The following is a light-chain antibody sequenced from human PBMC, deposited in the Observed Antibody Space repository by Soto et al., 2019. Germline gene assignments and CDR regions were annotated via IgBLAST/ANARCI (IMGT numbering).Light chain of an antibody. CDR3: QSYASSLSTGFV. J-gene: IGLJ1*01. CDR2: AND. CDR1: SSNIGAGYD. Sequence: QAVVTQPPSVSGAPGQGVSISCTGSSSNIGAGYDVHWYQQFPGKAPTLLIYANDNRPSGVPDRFSGSKSGTSASLAITGLRAEDEADYYCQSYASSLSTGFVFGTGTKLTVL. V-gene: IGLV1-40*01.